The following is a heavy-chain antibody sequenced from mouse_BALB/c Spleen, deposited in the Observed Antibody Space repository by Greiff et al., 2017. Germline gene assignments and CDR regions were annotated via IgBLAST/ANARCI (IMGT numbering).Heavy chain of an antibody. V-gene: IGHV1-54*01. Sequence: VQLQQSGAELVRPGTSVKVSCKASGYAFTNYLIEWVKQRPGQGLEWIGVINPGSGGTKYNEKFKGKATLTSDKSSSTAYMELSSLTSEDSAVYYCARVGGYGYEAWFAYWGQGTLVTVSA. CDR1: GYAFTNYL. CDR2: INPGSGGT. D-gene: IGHD2-2*01. CDR3: ARVGGYGYEAWFAY. J-gene: IGHJ3*01.